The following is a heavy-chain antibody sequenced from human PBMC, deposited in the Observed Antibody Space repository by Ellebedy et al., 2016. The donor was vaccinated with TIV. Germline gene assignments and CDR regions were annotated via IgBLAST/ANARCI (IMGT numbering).Heavy chain of an antibody. V-gene: IGHV1-46*01. Sequence: ASVKVSCKASGYTFTGYYMHWVRQAPGQGLEWMGIINPSGGSTSYAQKFQGRVTMTTDTSTSTAYMELRSLRSDDTAVYYCARVIRAAAGNGYFDYWGQGTLVTVSS. CDR2: INPSGGST. CDR3: ARVIRAAAGNGYFDY. J-gene: IGHJ4*02. CDR1: GYTFTGYY. D-gene: IGHD6-13*01.